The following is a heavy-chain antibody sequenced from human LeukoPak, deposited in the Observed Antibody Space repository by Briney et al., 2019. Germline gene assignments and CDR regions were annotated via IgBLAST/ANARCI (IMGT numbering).Heavy chain of an antibody. CDR3: ARDLPYGMDV. CDR2: ISYRGTT. J-gene: IGHJ6*02. Sequence: SETLSLTCTVSGGSISSADYYWSWLRQHPGKGLDWIGKISYRGTTNYNPSLKSRVTMSVDTSKNQFSLKLVSMTAADTAVYYCARDLPYGMDVWGQGTTVTVSS. CDR1: GGSISSADYY. V-gene: IGHV4-31*03.